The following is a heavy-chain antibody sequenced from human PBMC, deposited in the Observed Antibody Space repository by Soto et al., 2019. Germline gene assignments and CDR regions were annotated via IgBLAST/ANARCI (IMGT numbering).Heavy chain of an antibody. CDR2: ISHDGNNE. CDR1: GFTFGRYG. J-gene: IGHJ6*02. D-gene: IGHD3-10*01. Sequence: QVQLVESGGGVVPPGRSLRLSCAASGFTFGRYGIHWVRQAPGKGLEWVAFISHDGNNEYYADSVKGRFTISRDNSKNALYLQMTSLRAEDTAVYYCGKDRGVTYSYSGVDVWGQGPTVTVSS. V-gene: IGHV3-30*18. CDR3: GKDRGVTYSYSGVDV.